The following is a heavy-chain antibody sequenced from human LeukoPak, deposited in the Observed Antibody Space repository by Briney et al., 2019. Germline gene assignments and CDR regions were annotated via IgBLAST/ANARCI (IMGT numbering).Heavy chain of an antibody. CDR1: GGSISSYY. D-gene: IGHD2-15*01. CDR2: IYTSGST. V-gene: IGHV4-4*07. J-gene: IGHJ5*02. CDR3: AREMVVAQNFDP. Sequence: SETLSLTCTVSGGSISSYYWSWIRQPAGKGLEWIGRIYTSGSTNYNPSLKSRVTMSVDTSKNQFPLKLSSVTAADTAVYYCAREMVVAQNFDPWGQGTLVTVSS.